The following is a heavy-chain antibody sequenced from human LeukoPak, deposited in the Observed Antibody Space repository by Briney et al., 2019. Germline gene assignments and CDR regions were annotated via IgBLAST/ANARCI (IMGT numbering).Heavy chain of an antibody. J-gene: IGHJ4*02. CDR2: ISFDGGNK. V-gene: IGHV3-30-3*01. D-gene: IGHD6-13*01. Sequence: GGSLRLSCATSGFTFSMSAMHWVRLAPGKGLDWVAVISFDGGNKFYADSVKGRFSISRDNSKNTLYLQMNSLGLDDTAVYFCARGRAGIAAAGFDYWGQGTLVTVSS. CDR1: GFTFSMSA. CDR3: ARGRAGIAAAGFDY.